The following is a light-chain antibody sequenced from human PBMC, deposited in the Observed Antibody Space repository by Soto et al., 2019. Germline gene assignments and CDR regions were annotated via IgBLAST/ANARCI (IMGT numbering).Light chain of an antibody. J-gene: IGKJ2*01. CDR2: GAS. V-gene: IGKV3-15*01. CDR3: QQYFNWPPYT. Sequence: TQSPATLSLSTGERATLSCRASQSVSNYLGWYQQKPGQTPRLLIYGASTRATGVPPRFSGSRSGTEFTLTISSLQSEDFAVYYCQQYFNWPPYTFAQGTKVDIK. CDR1: QSVSNY.